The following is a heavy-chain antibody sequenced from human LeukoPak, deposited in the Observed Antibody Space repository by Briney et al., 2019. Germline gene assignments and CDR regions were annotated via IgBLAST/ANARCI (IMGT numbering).Heavy chain of an antibody. D-gene: IGHD6-19*01. CDR3: ARYEAVAGVFDY. V-gene: IGHV4-61*02. J-gene: IGHJ4*02. CDR1: GGSISSGSYY. CDR2: IYNSGNT. Sequence: SQTLSLTCTVSGGSISSGSYYWNWIRQPAGKGLEWIGRIYNSGNTNYNPSLKSRVTISVDTSKNQFSLKLSSVTAADTAVYYCARYEAVAGVFDYWGQGTLVTVSS.